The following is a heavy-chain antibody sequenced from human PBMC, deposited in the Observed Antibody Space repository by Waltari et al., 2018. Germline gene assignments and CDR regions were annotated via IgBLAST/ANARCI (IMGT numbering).Heavy chain of an antibody. CDR2: IYHAGAT. J-gene: IGHJ4*02. CDR3: SRQVLGYCTSAACRRLES. D-gene: IGHD2-2*03. Sequence: QVQLQESGPGLVKPSETLSLTCDVSGYSINSGYYWGWIRQSPGKGLEWIATIYHAGATFYNPSLKSRVTISMDTSKNQFSLKLNSVTAADTAVYFCSRQVLGYCTSAACRRLESWGQGTLVTVSS. CDR1: GYSINSGYY. V-gene: IGHV4-38-2*01.